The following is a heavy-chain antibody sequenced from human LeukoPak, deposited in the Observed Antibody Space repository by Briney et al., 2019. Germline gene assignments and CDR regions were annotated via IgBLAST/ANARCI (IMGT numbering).Heavy chain of an antibody. D-gene: IGHD6-19*01. CDR2: IYHSGST. CDR3: ARDRAGKGYFDY. V-gene: IGHV4-38-2*02. J-gene: IGHJ4*02. Sequence: SETLSLTCAVSGYSISSGYCWGWIRQPPGKGLEWIGSIYHSGSTYYNPSLKSRVTISVDTSKNQFSLKLSSVTAADTAVYYCARDRAGKGYFDYWGQGTLVTVSS. CDR1: GYSISSGYC.